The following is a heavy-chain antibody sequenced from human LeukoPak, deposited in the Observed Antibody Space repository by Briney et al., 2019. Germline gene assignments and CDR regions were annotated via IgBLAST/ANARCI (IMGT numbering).Heavy chain of an antibody. CDR1: GFTFSNHA. V-gene: IGHV3-23*01. J-gene: IGHJ4*02. Sequence: PGGSLRLSCAASGFTFSNHAMTWVRQAPGKGLEWVSAIGGDGRGTDYADSVKGRFTISRDNSKNTLYLEMNSLRGEDTARYYCARRVGGTPDYWGPGTLVTVSS. CDR3: ARRVGGTPDY. D-gene: IGHD1-26*01. CDR2: IGGDGRGT.